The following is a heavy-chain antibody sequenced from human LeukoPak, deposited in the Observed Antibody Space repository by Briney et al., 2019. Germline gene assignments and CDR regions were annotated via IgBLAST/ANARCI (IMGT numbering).Heavy chain of an antibody. D-gene: IGHD3-16*01. Sequence: GGSLRLSCAASGFTFSSYDMKWVRQAPGKGLEWVSYISTSGGTIYYADSAKGRFTISRDNAKNSLYLQMISLRVEDTAVYFCARVDLMGRTWGLDYWGQGTLLTVSS. CDR1: GFTFSSYD. CDR2: ISTSGGTI. CDR3: ARVDLMGRTWGLDY. J-gene: IGHJ4*02. V-gene: IGHV3-48*03.